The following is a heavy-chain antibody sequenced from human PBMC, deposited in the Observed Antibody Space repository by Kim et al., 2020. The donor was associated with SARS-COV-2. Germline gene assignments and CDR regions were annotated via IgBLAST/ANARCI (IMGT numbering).Heavy chain of an antibody. CDR2: TTWDGGST. J-gene: IGHJ4*02. V-gene: IGHV3-43*01. D-gene: IGHD3-3*02. CDR3: AKEKSRICDY. CDR1: GFIFHEYT. Sequence: GGSLRLSCAASGFIFHEYTMHWVRQAPGKGLEWVALTTWDGGSTFYADSVKGRFTISRDNSENSLYMQMNSLTIEDSALYYCAKEKSRICDYWGQGTLVT.